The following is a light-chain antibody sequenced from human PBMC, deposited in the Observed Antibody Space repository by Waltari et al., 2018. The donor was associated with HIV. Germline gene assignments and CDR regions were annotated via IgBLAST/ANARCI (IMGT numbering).Light chain of an antibody. CDR1: ARAIGYFDY. V-gene: IGLV2-11*01. J-gene: IGLJ1*01. CDR2: EVF. CDR3: CSYAGTYTYV. Sequence: QSALTQPRSVSGSPGQSVTISCTGTARAIGYFDYVSWYQQYPGKPPKVIIYEVFQRPSGVPDRFTASKSGITASLTISGLQDEDEADYYCCSYAGTYTYVFGSGTKVTVL.